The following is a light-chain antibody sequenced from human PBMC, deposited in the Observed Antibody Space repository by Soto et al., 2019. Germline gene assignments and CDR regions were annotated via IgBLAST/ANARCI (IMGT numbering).Light chain of an antibody. CDR3: QQRSNWPT. CDR1: QSVSSY. Sequence: EIVLTQSPATLSLSPGERATLSCRASQSVSSYLAWYQQKPGQAPRLLIYDASNRATGISARFSGSGSGTDFALTISSLEPEDFAVYYCQQRSNWPTFGGGTKV. J-gene: IGKJ4*01. V-gene: IGKV3-11*01. CDR2: DAS.